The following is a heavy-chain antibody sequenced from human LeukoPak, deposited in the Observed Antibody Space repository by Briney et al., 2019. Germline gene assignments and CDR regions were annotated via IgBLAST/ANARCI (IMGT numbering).Heavy chain of an antibody. CDR1: GGSISTYY. J-gene: IGHJ5*02. CDR2: IYYTGST. CDR3: ARGRGDSRGTSFDP. V-gene: IGHV4-59*01. D-gene: IGHD3-10*01. Sequence: SETLSLTCIVSGGSISTYYWSWIRQPPGKGLEWIGYIYYTGSTTYNPSLKSRVSISVDTSKNKFSLDLNSVSAADTAAYYCARGRGDSRGTSFDPWGQGTLVTVSS.